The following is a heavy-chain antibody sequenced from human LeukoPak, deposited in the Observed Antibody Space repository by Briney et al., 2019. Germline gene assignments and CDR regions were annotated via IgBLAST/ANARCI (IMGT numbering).Heavy chain of an antibody. CDR1: GDSISSSSYY. J-gene: IGHJ5*02. CDR3: ARDRLQLQS. D-gene: IGHD1-1*01. Sequence: SSETLSLTCTVSGDSISSSSYYWGWIRQPPGKGLEWIGSIYYSGSTYYNPSLKSRVTISVDTSKNQFSLKLSSVTAADTAVYYCARDRLQLQSWGQGTLVTVSS. CDR2: IYYSGST. V-gene: IGHV4-39*07.